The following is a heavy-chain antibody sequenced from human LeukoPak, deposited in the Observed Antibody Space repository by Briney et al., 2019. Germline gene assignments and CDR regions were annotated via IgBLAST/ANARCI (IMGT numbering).Heavy chain of an antibody. V-gene: IGHV4-30-4*08. D-gene: IGHD1-26*01. J-gene: IGHJ3*02. Sequence: SETLSLTCTVSGGSFSSGDYYWNWIRQHPGKGLEWIGYIYYSGSTYYNPSLKSRVSISIDTSKNQFSLILSSVSAADTAVYYCARDQGYRGSYFPHGNDAFDIWGQGTMVTVSS. CDR3: ARDQGYRGSYFPHGNDAFDI. CDR2: IYYSGST. CDR1: GGSFSSGDYY.